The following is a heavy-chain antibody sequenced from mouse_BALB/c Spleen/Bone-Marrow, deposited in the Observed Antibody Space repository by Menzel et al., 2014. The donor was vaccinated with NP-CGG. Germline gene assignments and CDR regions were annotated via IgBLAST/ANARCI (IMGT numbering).Heavy chain of an antibody. D-gene: IGHD2-3*01. Sequence: EVKLMESGAELVKPGASVKLSCTASGFNIKDTYMHWVKQRPEQGLEWIGRIDPANGNTKYDPKFQGKATITADTSSNTACLQLSSLTSEDTAVYYCARWLLNYYAMDYWGQGTSVTVSS. V-gene: IGHV14-3*02. CDR1: GFNIKDTY. CDR3: ARWLLNYYAMDY. CDR2: IDPANGNT. J-gene: IGHJ4*01.